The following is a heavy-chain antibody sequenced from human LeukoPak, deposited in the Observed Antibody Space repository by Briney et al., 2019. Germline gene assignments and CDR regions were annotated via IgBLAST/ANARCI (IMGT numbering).Heavy chain of an antibody. D-gene: IGHD2-2*01. J-gene: IGHJ4*02. CDR1: GFTFSSYE. V-gene: IGHV3-48*03. Sequence: GGSLRLSCAASGFTFSSYEMNWVRQAPGKGLQWVSDISSSGTTIYYADSVKGRFTISRDNARNSLYLQMNSLRAEDTAVYYCARKYCSTTSCLFDNWGQGTLVTVSS. CDR3: ARKYCSTTSCLFDN. CDR2: ISSSGTTI.